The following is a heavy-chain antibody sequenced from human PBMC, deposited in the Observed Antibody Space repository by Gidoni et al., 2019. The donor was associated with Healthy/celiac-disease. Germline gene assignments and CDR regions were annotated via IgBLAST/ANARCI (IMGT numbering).Heavy chain of an antibody. D-gene: IGHD2-2*01. CDR3: AALCSSTSCSDY. CDR1: GGTFSSYA. J-gene: IGHJ4*02. V-gene: IGHV1-69*01. CDR2: IIPIFGTA. Sequence: QVQLVQSGAEVKKPVSSVTVSCKASGGTFSSYAISGVRQAPGQGLEWMGGIIPIFGTATYAQKFQGRVTITSDESTRTAYMELSSLRSEDTAVYYCAALCSSTSCSDYWGQGTLVTVSS.